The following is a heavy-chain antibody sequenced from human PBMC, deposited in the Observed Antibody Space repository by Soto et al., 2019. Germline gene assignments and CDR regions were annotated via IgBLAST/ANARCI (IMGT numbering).Heavy chain of an antibody. CDR1: GDSISSRSYY. J-gene: IGHJ4*03. Sequence: SETLSLTCTVTGDSISSRSYYWGWIRQPPGKGLEWIGSIYYSGSTYNNPSLRSRVSMSIDTSKDQFSLKLKSVTAADTALYFCARQRNSVVTQGYFDLWGPGSLVTVSS. CDR3: ARQRNSVVTQGYFDL. D-gene: IGHD2-21*01. CDR2: IYYSGST. V-gene: IGHV4-39*01.